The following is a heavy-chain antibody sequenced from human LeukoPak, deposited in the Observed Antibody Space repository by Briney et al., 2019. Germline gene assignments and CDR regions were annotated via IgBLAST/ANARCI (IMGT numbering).Heavy chain of an antibody. CDR2: ISSSSSYI. CDR1: GFTFSSYS. CDR3: ARDLEGSLNIVVVPAAFDY. D-gene: IGHD2-2*01. V-gene: IGHV3-21*01. Sequence: GGSLRLSCAASGFTFSSYSMNWVRQAPGKGLEWVSSISSSSSYIYYADSVKGRFTISRDNAKNSLYLQMNSLRAEDTAVYYCARDLEGSLNIVVVPAAFDYWGQGTLVTVSS. J-gene: IGHJ4*02.